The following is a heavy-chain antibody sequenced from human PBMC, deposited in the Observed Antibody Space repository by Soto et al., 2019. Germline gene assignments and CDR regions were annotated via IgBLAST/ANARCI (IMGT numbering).Heavy chain of an antibody. Sequence: PSETLSLTCTVSGGSISSYYWSWIRQPPGKGLEWIGYIYYSGSTNYNPSLKSRVTISVDTSKNQFSLKLSSVTAADTAVYCCARDGEVASNLHWVDLWGQGTLVTVSS. D-gene: IGHD5-12*01. V-gene: IGHV4-59*01. J-gene: IGHJ5*02. CDR1: GGSISSYY. CDR3: ARDGEVASNLHWVDL. CDR2: IYYSGST.